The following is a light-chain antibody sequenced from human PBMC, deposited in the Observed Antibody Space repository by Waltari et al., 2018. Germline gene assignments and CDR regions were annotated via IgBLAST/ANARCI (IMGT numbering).Light chain of an antibody. CDR3: QVWDTSRDHWV. CDR2: DEI. Sequence: SYVLAQPPSVSVAPGKTARITCGGDDLGRKSVHWYQQKSGQAPALVIYDEIDRPSGIPDRFSGSNSGDTATLTITRVAAGDEADYYCQVWDTSRDHWVFGGGTKLIVL. CDR1: DLGRKS. V-gene: IGLV3-21*03. J-gene: IGLJ3*02.